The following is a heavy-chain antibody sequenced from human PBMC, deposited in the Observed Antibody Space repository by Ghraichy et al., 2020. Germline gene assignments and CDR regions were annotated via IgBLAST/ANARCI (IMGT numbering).Heavy chain of an antibody. J-gene: IGHJ4*02. D-gene: IGHD6-19*01. CDR2: IKKDGSEK. CDR1: GFIFSGYW. Sequence: GGSLRLSCAASGFIFSGYWMSWVRQAPRKGPEWVANIKKDGSEKYYVDSVKGRFTISRDNAKNSLYLQMNSLRAEDTAVYYCARDLGGGWYVDNWGQGALVTVSS. V-gene: IGHV3-7*01. CDR3: ARDLGGGWYVDN.